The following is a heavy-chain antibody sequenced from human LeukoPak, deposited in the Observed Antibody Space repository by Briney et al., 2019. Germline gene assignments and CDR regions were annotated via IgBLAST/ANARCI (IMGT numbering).Heavy chain of an antibody. V-gene: IGHV1-18*01. J-gene: IGHJ5*02. CDR3: ARDRRTLRDNWFDP. Sequence: ASVKVSCKASGYTFTSYGISWVRQAPGQGREWMGWISAYNGNTNYAQKLQGRVTMTTDTSTSTAYMELRSLRSDDTAVYYCARDRRTLRDNWFDPWGQGTLVTVSS. CDR2: ISAYNGNT. CDR1: GYTFTSYG. D-gene: IGHD4-17*01.